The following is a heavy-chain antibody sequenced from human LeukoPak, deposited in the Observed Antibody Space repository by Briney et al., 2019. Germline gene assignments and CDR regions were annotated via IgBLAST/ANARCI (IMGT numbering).Heavy chain of an antibody. CDR2: INTNTGNP. CDR1: GYTFTYYG. D-gene: IGHD2/OR15-2a*01. V-gene: IGHV7-4-1*02. CDR3: ARVAAEENVDY. J-gene: IGHJ4*02. Sequence: ASVKVSCKASGYTFTYYGLNWVRQAPGQGLECLGGINTNTGNPTYAQGFTGRFVFSLDTSVSTAYLQISSLKAEDTAVYYCARVAAEENVDYWGQGTLVTVSS.